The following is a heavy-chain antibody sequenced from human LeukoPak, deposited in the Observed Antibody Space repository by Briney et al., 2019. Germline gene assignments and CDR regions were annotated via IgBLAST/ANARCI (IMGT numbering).Heavy chain of an antibody. CDR1: GFTFSSYS. Sequence: PVGFLRISCAAAGFTFSSYSMNWGRQVQSSVLEWVSYISSSSSNIYYADSVKGRFTISRDNAKNSLYLQMNSLRAEDTAVYYCARRAYYFDYWGQGTLVTVSS. V-gene: IGHV3-48*01. CDR2: ISSSSSNI. CDR3: ARRAYYFDY. J-gene: IGHJ4*02.